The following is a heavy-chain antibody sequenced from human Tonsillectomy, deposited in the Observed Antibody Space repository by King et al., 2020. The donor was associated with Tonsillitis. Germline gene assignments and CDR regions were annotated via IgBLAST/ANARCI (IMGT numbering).Heavy chain of an antibody. V-gene: IGHV3-43D*03. CDR2: ISWDGGST. CDR3: AKELAGNYGDKGPFDY. CDR1: GFTFDDYA. J-gene: IGHJ4*02. D-gene: IGHD4-17*01. Sequence: VQLVESGGVVVQPGGSLRLSCAASGFTFDDYAMHWVRQAPGKGLEWVSLISWDGGSTYDADSVKGRFTISRDNSKNSLYLQMNSLRAEDTALYYCAKELAGNYGDKGPFDYWGQGTLVTVSS.